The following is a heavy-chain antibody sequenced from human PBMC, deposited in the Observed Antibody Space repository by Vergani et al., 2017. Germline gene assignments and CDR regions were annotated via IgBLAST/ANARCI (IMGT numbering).Heavy chain of an antibody. CDR2: IHASGTK. CDR1: GASITSGSFY. J-gene: IGHJ3*01. Sequence: QVHLNEAGPGLVKPSQTLSLTCTVSGASITSGSFYWSWIRQPAGKGLEWIGRIHASGTKNYNPSLRSRVTLSVDTSKNQLSLKMISMTAADTAVYYCVRDVRVSRTWVQGTLVAVSS. CDR3: VRDVRVSRT. V-gene: IGHV4-61*02.